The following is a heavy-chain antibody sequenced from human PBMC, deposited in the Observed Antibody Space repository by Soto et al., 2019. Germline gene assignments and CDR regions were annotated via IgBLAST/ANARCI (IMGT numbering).Heavy chain of an antibody. Sequence: GGSLRLSCAASGFTFSTYSMNWVRQAPGKGLEWISYISSSSITIYFADSVKGRFTISRDNAKNSLYLQMNSLRDEDTAVYYCARHGSFVGIAVAPHYFDFWGPGTQVTVSS. CDR2: ISSSSITI. J-gene: IGHJ4*02. D-gene: IGHD6-19*01. CDR1: GFTFSTYS. V-gene: IGHV3-48*02. CDR3: ARHGSFVGIAVAPHYFDF.